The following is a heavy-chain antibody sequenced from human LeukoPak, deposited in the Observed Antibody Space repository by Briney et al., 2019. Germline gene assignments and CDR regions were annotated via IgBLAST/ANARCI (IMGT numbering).Heavy chain of an antibody. V-gene: IGHV1-18*04. J-gene: IGHJ4*02. Sequence: GASVKVSCKASGYTFTSYGISWVRQAPGQGLEWMGWISAYNGNTNYAQKLQGRVTMTTDTSTSTAYMGLRSLRSDDTAVYYCARGTLELRYFDWLPDYWGQGTLVTVSS. CDR1: GYTFTSYG. CDR2: ISAYNGNT. D-gene: IGHD3-9*01. CDR3: ARGTLELRYFDWLPDY.